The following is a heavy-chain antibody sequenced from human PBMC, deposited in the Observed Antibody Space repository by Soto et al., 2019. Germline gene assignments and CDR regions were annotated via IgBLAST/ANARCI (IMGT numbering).Heavy chain of an antibody. CDR2: ISYDGSDK. CDR3: AKTEGYDYVWGSSGLDP. Sequence: GGSLRLSCAGSGFTFSSYGMHWVRQAPGKGLEWVAVISYDGSDKYYGDSVKGRFTIPRDDSKNTLYLQMNSLRVEDTAIYYYAKTEGYDYVWGSSGLDPWGQGTLVTVS. V-gene: IGHV3-30*18. J-gene: IGHJ5*02. CDR1: GFTFSSYG. D-gene: IGHD3-16*01.